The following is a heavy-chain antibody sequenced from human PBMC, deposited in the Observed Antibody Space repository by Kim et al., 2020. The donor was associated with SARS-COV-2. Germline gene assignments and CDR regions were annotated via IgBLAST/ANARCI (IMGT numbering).Heavy chain of an antibody. Sequence: TEYAASVKGRFTISRDDSKNIAYLQVSSLKTEDTAVYYCTRDGDTAMGDYWGQGTLVTVSS. CDR3: TRDGDTAMGDY. V-gene: IGHV3-49*02. D-gene: IGHD5-18*01. J-gene: IGHJ4*02. CDR2: T.